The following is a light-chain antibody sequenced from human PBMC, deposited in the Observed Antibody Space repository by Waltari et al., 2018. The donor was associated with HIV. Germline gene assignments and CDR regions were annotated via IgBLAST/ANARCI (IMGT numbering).Light chain of an antibody. Sequence: QSVLTQPPSVSGAPGQRVTISCTGSSSNIRAGYDVHWYQQLPGTAPKHLIYGNSNRPSGVPDRFSGSKSGTSASLAITGLQAEDEADYYCQSYDSSLSGVVFGGGTKLTVL. CDR2: GNS. V-gene: IGLV1-40*01. J-gene: IGLJ2*01. CDR3: QSYDSSLSGVV. CDR1: SSNIRAGYD.